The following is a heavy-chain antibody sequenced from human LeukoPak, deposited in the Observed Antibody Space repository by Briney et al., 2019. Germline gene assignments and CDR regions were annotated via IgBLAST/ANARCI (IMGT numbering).Heavy chain of an antibody. Sequence: RSSETLSLTCTVSGASISSDTYYWGWIRQPPGKGLEWIGTHSHSGSAYYNPSLRSRITMSLDTSENQLSLKLYSVTAADTAIYYCARYQTGTMFAVWGQGTLVTISS. CDR3: ARYQTGTMFAV. CDR1: GASISSDTYY. J-gene: IGHJ4*02. CDR2: HSHSGSA. D-gene: IGHD1/OR15-1a*01. V-gene: IGHV4-39*07.